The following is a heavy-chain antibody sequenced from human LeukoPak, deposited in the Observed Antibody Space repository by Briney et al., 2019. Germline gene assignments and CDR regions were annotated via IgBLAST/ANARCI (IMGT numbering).Heavy chain of an antibody. CDR1: GYAFTSYG. CDR3: ARSPGGDPRGRLDH. V-gene: IGHV1-69*13. Sequence: SVKVSCKASGYAFTSYGISWVRQTPGQGLEWMGGIIPIFGTANYAQKFQGRVTITADESTSTAYMEMSSLRSEDTAVYYCARSPGGDPRGRLDHWGQGTLVTVSS. CDR2: IIPIFGTA. J-gene: IGHJ4*02. D-gene: IGHD3-16*01.